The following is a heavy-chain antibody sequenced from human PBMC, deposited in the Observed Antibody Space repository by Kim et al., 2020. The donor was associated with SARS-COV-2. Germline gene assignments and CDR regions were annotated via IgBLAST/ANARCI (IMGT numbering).Heavy chain of an antibody. CDR2: ISGSGGST. Sequence: RGSLRLSCAASGFTFSSYAMSWVRQAPGKGLEWVSAISGSGGSTYYADSVKGRFTISRDNSKNTLYLQMNSLRAEDTAVYYCAKDLGAYGSGSSWGQGTLVTVSS. V-gene: IGHV3-23*01. CDR3: AKDLGAYGSGSS. J-gene: IGHJ5*02. D-gene: IGHD3-10*01. CDR1: GFTFSSYA.